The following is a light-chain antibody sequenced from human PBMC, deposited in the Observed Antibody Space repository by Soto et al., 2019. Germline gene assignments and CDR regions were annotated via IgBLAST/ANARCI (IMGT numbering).Light chain of an antibody. V-gene: IGLV1-47*01. CDR3: ASWHDSLSGWV. CDR1: RSNIESDAGNNY. J-gene: IGLJ3*02. Sequence: QSVLTQPPSASGTPGQGVTISCSGSRSNIESDAGNNYVYWYQQFPGTAPKLLIFRNDQRPSGVPDRISGSKSGSSASLVISGLRSEDEAEYYCASWHDSLSGWVFGGGTKLTVL. CDR2: RND.